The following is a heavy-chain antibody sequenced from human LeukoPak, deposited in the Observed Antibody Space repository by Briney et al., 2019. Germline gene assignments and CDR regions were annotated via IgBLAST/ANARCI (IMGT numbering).Heavy chain of an antibody. D-gene: IGHD5-12*01. CDR3: ASVPGGYSGYEFDY. V-gene: IGHV1-2*02. J-gene: IGHJ4*02. CDR2: INPNSGGT. Sequence: ASVKVSCKASGYTFTGYYMHWVRQAPGQGLEWMGWINPNSGGTNYAQKFQGRVTMTRDTSISTAYMELSRLRSDDTAVYYCASVPGGYSGYEFDYWGQGTLVTVSS. CDR1: GYTFTGYY.